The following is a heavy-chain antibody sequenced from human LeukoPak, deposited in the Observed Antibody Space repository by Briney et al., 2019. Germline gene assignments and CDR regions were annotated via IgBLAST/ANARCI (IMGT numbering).Heavy chain of an antibody. D-gene: IGHD1-26*01. CDR3: AGDVGATSFDY. Sequence: ASVRVSCKASGYTFTSYGISWVRQAPGQGLEWMGWISAYNGNTNYAQKLQGRVTMTTDTSTSTAYMELRSLRSDDAAVYYCAGDVGATSFDYWGQGTLVTVSS. V-gene: IGHV1-18*01. CDR2: ISAYNGNT. CDR1: GYTFTSYG. J-gene: IGHJ4*02.